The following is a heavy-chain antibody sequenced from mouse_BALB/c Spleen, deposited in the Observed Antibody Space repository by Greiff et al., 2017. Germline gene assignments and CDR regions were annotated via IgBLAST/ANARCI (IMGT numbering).Heavy chain of an antibody. CDR2: IWAGGST. J-gene: IGHJ3*01. D-gene: IGHD4-1*01. Sequence: VQLVESGPGLVAPSQSLSITCTVSGFSLTSYGVHWVRQPPGQGLEWLGVIWAGGSTNYNSALMSRLSISKDNSKSQVFLKMNSLQTDDTAMYYCARGLGRGAWFAYWGQGTLVTVSA. V-gene: IGHV2-9*02. CDR3: ARGLGRGAWFAY. CDR1: GFSLTSYG.